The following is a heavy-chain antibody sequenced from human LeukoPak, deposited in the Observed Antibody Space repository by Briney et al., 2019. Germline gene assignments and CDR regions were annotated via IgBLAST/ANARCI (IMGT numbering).Heavy chain of an antibody. Sequence: SETLSLTCAVSNGSVSSDGYYWAWIRQPPGKGLEWIGSINYSGNTYYTPSLKSRVTISVDTSRNQFSLKVNSVTAADTAVFYCARQMPFYDYWSGQPRAYYYMDVWGKGTMVTVSS. V-gene: IGHV4-39*01. CDR3: ARQMPFYDYWSGQPRAYYYMDV. CDR2: INYSGNT. J-gene: IGHJ6*03. CDR1: NGSVSSDGYY. D-gene: IGHD3-3*01.